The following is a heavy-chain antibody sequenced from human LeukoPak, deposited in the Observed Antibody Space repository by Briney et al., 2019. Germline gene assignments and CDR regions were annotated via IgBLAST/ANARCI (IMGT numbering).Heavy chain of an antibody. J-gene: IGHJ4*02. D-gene: IGHD6-19*01. Sequence: PGGSLRLSCAASGFTFSSYWRSWVRQAPGKGLEWVANIKKDGSEKYYVDSVKGRFTIFRDNAKNSLSLQMNSLKAEDTAMYYCARVGPDNSGSIDYWGQGTRVTVSS. CDR3: ARVGPDNSGSIDY. V-gene: IGHV3-7*01. CDR1: GFTFSSYW. CDR2: IKKDGSEK.